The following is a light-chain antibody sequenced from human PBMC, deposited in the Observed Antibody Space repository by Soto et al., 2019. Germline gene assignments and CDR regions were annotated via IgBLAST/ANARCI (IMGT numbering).Light chain of an antibody. V-gene: IGLV2-8*01. Sequence: QSALTQPPSASGSPGQSVTISCTGTSSDVGGYNYVSWYQHHPGKAPKLMIYEVNKRPSGVPDRFSGSKSGNTASLTVSGHQAEDEADYYCNSYTGWIYVFGTGTKLTVL. CDR1: SSDVGGYNY. CDR2: EVN. CDR3: NSYTGWIYV. J-gene: IGLJ1*01.